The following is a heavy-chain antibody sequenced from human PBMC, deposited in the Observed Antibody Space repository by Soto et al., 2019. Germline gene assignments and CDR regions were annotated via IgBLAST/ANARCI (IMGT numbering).Heavy chain of an antibody. J-gene: IGHJ2*01. CDR2: INHSGST. D-gene: IGHD4-17*01. CDR3: ARLTTVVSWYFDL. V-gene: IGHV4-34*01. Sequence: SETLSLTCAVYGGSFSGYYWSWIRQPPGKGLEWIGEINHSGSTNYNPSLKSRVTISVDTSKNQFSLKLSSVTAADTAVYYCARLTTVVSWYFDLWGRGALVTVSS. CDR1: GGSFSGYY.